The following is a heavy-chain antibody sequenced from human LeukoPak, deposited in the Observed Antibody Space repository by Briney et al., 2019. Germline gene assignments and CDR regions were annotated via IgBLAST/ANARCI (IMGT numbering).Heavy chain of an antibody. CDR1: GYTFTSYG. CDR2: ISAYNGNT. Sequence: RASVKVSCKASGYTFTSYGISWVRQAPGQGLEWMGWISAYNGNTNYAQKLQGRVTMTTDTSTSTAYMELRSLTSDDTAVYYCARGRDEYSGSSYYYYYMDVWGKGTTVTISS. J-gene: IGHJ6*03. CDR3: ARGRDEYSGSSYYYYYMDV. V-gene: IGHV1-18*01. D-gene: IGHD1-26*01.